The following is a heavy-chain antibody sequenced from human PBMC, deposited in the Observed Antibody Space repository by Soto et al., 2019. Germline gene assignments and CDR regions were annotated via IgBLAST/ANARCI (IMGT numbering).Heavy chain of an antibody. Sequence: GGSLRLSCAASGFTFSSYSMNWVRQAPGKGLEWVSYISSSSSTIYYADSVKGRFTISRDNAKNSMYLQMNSLRAEDTAVYYCPRVRRYCSSTSCPPPGDYYYYMDVWGKGTTVTVSS. CDR2: ISSSSSTI. CDR3: PRVRRYCSSTSCPPPGDYYYYMDV. D-gene: IGHD2-2*01. V-gene: IGHV3-48*01. CDR1: GFTFSSYS. J-gene: IGHJ6*03.